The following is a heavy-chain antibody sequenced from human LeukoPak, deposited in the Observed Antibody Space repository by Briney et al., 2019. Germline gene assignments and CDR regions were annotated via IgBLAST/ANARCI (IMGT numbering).Heavy chain of an antibody. Sequence: GGSLRLSCTVSGFVFSDYAMHWVRQSPGKGLEWVSYISSSGSTIYYADSVKGRFTISRDNAKNSLYLQMNSLRAEDTALYYCAKDRGIYYDSSGYPLDAFDIWAKGQWSPSLQ. J-gene: IGHJ3*02. CDR1: GFVFSDYA. CDR2: ISSSGSTI. V-gene: IGHV3-48*03. D-gene: IGHD3-22*01. CDR3: AKDRGIYYDSSGYPLDAFDI.